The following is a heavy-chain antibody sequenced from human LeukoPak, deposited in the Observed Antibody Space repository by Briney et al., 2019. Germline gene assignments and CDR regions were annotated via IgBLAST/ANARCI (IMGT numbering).Heavy chain of an antibody. CDR2: ISYDGSNK. CDR1: GFTFSSYG. V-gene: IGHV3-30*18. D-gene: IGHD4-11*01. CDR3: AKILPDTVTADY. Sequence: GGSLRLSCAASGFTFSSYGMYWVRQAPGKGLEWVAVISYDGSNKYYADSMKGRFTISRDNSKNTLYLRMNSLRAEDTAVYYCAKILPDTVTADYWGQGTLGSVSS. J-gene: IGHJ4*02.